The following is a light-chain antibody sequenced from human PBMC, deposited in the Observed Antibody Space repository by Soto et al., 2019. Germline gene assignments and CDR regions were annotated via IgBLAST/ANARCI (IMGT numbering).Light chain of an antibody. J-gene: IGLJ3*02. CDR2: NYA. Sequence: QSVLTQPPSASGTPGQRVTISCSGSSSNIGSNSANWYQQFPGSAPRLLIYNYAQRPSGAPDRFSGSKSGTSASLAISGLQADDEAVYYCASWDDTLNAWVFGGGTKLTVL. V-gene: IGLV1-44*01. CDR3: ASWDDTLNAWV. CDR1: SSNIGSNS.